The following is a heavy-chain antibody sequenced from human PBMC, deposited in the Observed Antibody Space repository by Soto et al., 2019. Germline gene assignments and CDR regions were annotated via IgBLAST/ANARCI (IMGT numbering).Heavy chain of an antibody. D-gene: IGHD5-18*01. Sequence: PGGSLRLSCAASGFTFSSYGMHWVRQAPGKGLEWVAVIWYDGSNKYYADSVKGRFTISRDNSKNTLYLQMNSLRAEDTAVYYCARDSNTGTAMVYYFDYWGQGTLVTVSS. CDR2: IWYDGSNK. CDR1: GFTFSSYG. CDR3: ARDSNTGTAMVYYFDY. V-gene: IGHV3-33*01. J-gene: IGHJ4*02.